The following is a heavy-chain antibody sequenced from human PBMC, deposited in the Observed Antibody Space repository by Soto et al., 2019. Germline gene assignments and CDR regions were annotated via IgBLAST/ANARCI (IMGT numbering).Heavy chain of an antibody. CDR1: EFTFSNHW. D-gene: IGHD6-25*01. V-gene: IGHV3-74*01. J-gene: IGHJ4*02. CDR3: ARDHERDFDY. Sequence: GGSLRLSCAASEFTFSNHWMHWVRQVPGKGLVWVSDINGDGSSTSYAASVKGRFTVSRDNAKNTLYLQMNSLRAEDTAVYYCARDHERDFDYWGQGTLVTVSS. CDR2: INGDGSST.